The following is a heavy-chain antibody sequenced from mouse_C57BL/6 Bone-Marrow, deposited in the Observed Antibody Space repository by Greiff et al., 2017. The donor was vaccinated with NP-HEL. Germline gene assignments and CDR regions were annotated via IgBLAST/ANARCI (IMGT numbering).Heavy chain of an antibody. J-gene: IGHJ1*03. CDR2: ISGGGGNT. CDR1: GFTFSSYT. V-gene: IGHV5-9*01. D-gene: IGHD2-1*01. Sequence: EVNVVESGGGLVKPGGSLKLSCAASGFTFSSYTMSWVRQTPEKRLEWVATISGGGGNTYYPDSVKGRFTISRDNAKNTLYLQMSSLRSEDTALYYCARGDGNYVGYFDVWGTGTTVTVSS. CDR3: ARGDGNYVGYFDV.